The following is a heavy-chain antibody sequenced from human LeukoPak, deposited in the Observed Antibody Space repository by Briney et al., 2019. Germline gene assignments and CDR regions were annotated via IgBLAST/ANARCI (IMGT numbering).Heavy chain of an antibody. Sequence: GGSLRLSCAASGFTVSSNYMSWVRQAPGKGLEWVSVIYSGGSTYYADSVKGRFTISRDNSKNTLYLQTNSLRAEDTAVYYCAAHGRYSYGYGYWGQGTLVTVSS. D-gene: IGHD5-18*01. CDR1: GFTVSSNY. J-gene: IGHJ4*02. V-gene: IGHV3-53*01. CDR3: AAHGRYSYGYGY. CDR2: IYSGGST.